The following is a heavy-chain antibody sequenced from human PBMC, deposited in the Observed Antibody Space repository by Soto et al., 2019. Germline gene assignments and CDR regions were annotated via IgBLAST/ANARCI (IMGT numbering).Heavy chain of an antibody. CDR2: IKENGSEK. CDR3: ARIGTYYYYYMDV. Sequence: GGSLRLSCAASGFTFSSYAMSWVRQAPGKGLGWVAKIKENGSEKSYVDSAKGRFTISRDNAKNSLYLQMNSLRAEDTAVYYCARIGTYYYYYMDVWGKGTTVTVSS. D-gene: IGHD1-1*01. J-gene: IGHJ6*03. CDR1: GFTFSSYA. V-gene: IGHV3-7*01.